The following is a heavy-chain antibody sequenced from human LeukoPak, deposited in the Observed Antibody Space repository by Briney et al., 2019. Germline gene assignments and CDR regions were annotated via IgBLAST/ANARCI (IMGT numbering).Heavy chain of an antibody. CDR2: ISGNGGST. D-gene: IGHD6-19*01. J-gene: IGHJ4*02. V-gene: IGHV3-23*01. Sequence: PGGSLRLSCAASGFTFSSYSMNWVRQAPGKGLEWVSAISGNGGSTYYADSVKGRFTISRDNSKNTLYLQMNSLRAEDTAVYYCAKFRPITSVAGTIFHYWGQGALVTVSS. CDR1: GFTFSSYS. CDR3: AKFRPITSVAGTIFHY.